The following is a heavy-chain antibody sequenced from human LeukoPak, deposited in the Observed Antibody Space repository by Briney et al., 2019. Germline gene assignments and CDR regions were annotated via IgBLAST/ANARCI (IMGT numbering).Heavy chain of an antibody. Sequence: SETLSLTCTVSGGSISSSSYYWGWIRQPPGKGLEWIGSIYYSGSTNYNPSLKSRVTISVDTSKNQFSLKLSSVTAADTAVYYCARVRGYYDSSGYYPDAFDIWGQGTMVTVSS. J-gene: IGHJ3*02. D-gene: IGHD3-22*01. V-gene: IGHV4-39*07. CDR3: ARVRGYYDSSGYYPDAFDI. CDR2: IYYSGST. CDR1: GGSISSSSYY.